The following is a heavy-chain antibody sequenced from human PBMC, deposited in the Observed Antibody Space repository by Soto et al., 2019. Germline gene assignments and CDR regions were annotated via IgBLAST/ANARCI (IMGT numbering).Heavy chain of an antibody. J-gene: IGHJ4*02. CDR2: IHHSGGT. D-gene: IGHD5-12*01. Sequence: QVQLQESGPGLVKPSGTLSLSCAVSGGSVSNNNWWSWVRQSPGNGLEWIGEIHHSGGTSYNPSLESRDTLSVYKSKNELSLRLNYVTAADTAVYYCTKNSAYALDYWGLGILVTVSS. CDR3: TKNSAYALDY. V-gene: IGHV4-4*02. CDR1: GGSVSNNNW.